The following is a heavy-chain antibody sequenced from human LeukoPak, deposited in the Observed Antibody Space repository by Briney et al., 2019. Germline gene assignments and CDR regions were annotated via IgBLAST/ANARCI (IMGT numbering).Heavy chain of an antibody. D-gene: IGHD3-10*01. CDR3: ARDRGTMVRGDHGVDY. CDR2: IYYSGST. CDR1: GGSISSYY. J-gene: IGHJ4*02. V-gene: IGHV4-59*01. Sequence: SETLSLTCTVSGGSISSYYWSWIRQPPGKGLEWIGYIYYSGSTNYNPSLKSRVTISVDTSKNQFSLKLSSVSAADTAVYYCARDRGTMVRGDHGVDYWGQGTLVTVSS.